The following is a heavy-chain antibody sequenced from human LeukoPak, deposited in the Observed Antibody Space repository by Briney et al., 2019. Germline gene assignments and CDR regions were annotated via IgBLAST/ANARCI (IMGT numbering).Heavy chain of an antibody. D-gene: IGHD6-13*01. CDR2: ISISSSYI. CDR1: GFTFSSYS. Sequence: GGSLRLSCAASGFTFSSYSMNWVRQAPGKGLEWVSSISISSSYIYYADSVKGRFTIPRDNAKNSLYLQMNSLRAEDTAIYYCAKRMGPSIAAADLDYWGQETLVTVSS. J-gene: IGHJ4*02. V-gene: IGHV3-21*01. CDR3: AKRMGPSIAAADLDY.